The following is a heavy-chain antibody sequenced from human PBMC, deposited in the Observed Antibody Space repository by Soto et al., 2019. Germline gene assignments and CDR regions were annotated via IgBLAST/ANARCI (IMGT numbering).Heavy chain of an antibody. CDR2: ISGSGGST. D-gene: IGHD1-7*01. J-gene: IGHJ4*02. CDR3: AREVYNWNSQAKHYNDY. Sequence: GGSLRLSCAASGFTFSSYAMSWVRQAPGKGLEWVSAISGSGGSTYYADSVKGRFTISRDNSKNTLYLQMNSLRAEDTAVYYCAREVYNWNSQAKHYNDYWGQGTLVTVSS. V-gene: IGHV3-23*01. CDR1: GFTFSSYA.